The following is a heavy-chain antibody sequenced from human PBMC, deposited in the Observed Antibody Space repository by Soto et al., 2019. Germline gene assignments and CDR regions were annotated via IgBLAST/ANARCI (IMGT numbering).Heavy chain of an antibody. CDR1: GDSISNYH. J-gene: IGHJ4*02. V-gene: IGHV4-59*01. D-gene: IGHD3-22*01. CDR3: ARGYYYYHN. Sequence: SETLSLTCTVSGDSISNYHWSWIRQPPGKGLEWIGYGYYSGSTNYNPSLKSRVTISVDTSKNQFSLKLSSVTAADTAVYYCARGYYYYHNWGQGTLVTVSS. CDR2: GYYSGST.